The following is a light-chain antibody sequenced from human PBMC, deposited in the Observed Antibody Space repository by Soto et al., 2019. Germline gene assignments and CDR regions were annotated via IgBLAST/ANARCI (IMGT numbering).Light chain of an antibody. V-gene: IGLV1-44*01. CDR2: SNN. J-gene: IGLJ3*02. CDR3: AAWDDNLNGWV. CDR1: STNIGSNT. Sequence: QSVLTQPPSASGTPGQRVTISCSGSSTNIGSNTVNWYQQFPGTAPKLLIYSNNQRSSGVPDRFSGSKSGTSASLAISALQSEDEGDYYCAAWDDNLNGWVFGGGTKLTVL.